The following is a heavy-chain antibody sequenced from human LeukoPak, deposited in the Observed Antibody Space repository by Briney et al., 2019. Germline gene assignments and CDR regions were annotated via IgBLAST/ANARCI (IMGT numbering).Heavy chain of an antibody. V-gene: IGHV4-59*01. Sequence: SETLSLTCTVSGGSISSYYWTWIRQSPGKGRHWIGNIFYSGTTNYNPSLKSRVTISTDTSKNQFSLKLTSVTAADTAVYYCARGSGSYRNRFDPWGQGTLVTVSS. CDR2: IFYSGTT. CDR3: ARGSGSYRNRFDP. J-gene: IGHJ5*02. CDR1: GGSISSYY. D-gene: IGHD1-26*01.